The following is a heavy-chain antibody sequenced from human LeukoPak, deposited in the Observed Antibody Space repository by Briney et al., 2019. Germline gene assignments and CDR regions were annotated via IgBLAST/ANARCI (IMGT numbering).Heavy chain of an antibody. CDR2: ISHSGST. Sequence: PSETLSLTCAVSGYSISSGYYWGCIRQPPGKGLEWIGSISHSGSTYYNPSLTSRVTISAHTSKNQFSLKLSSVTAADTAVYYCAREEGSYCSSTSCPGGFDYWGQGTLVTVSS. D-gene: IGHD2-2*01. J-gene: IGHJ4*02. V-gene: IGHV4-38-2*02. CDR3: AREEGSYCSSTSCPGGFDY. CDR1: GYSISSGYY.